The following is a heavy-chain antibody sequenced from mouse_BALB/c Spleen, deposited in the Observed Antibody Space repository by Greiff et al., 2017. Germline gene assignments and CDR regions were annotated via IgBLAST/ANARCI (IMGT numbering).Heavy chain of an antibody. J-gene: IGHJ3*01. Sequence: EVQLVESGPGLVKPSQSLSLTCSVTGYSITSGYYWNWIRQFPGNKLEWMGYISYDGSNNYNPSLKNRISITRDTSKNQFFLKLNSVTTEDTATYYCARGGLYDGYYEFAYWGQGTLVTVSA. CDR1: GYSITSGYY. CDR2: ISYDGSN. CDR3: ARGGLYDGYYEFAY. D-gene: IGHD2-3*01. V-gene: IGHV3-6*02.